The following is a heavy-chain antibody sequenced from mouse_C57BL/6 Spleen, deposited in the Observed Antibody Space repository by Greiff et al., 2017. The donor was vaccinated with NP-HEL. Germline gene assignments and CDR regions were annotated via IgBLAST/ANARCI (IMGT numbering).Heavy chain of an antibody. J-gene: IGHJ2*01. CDR3: ASYYSNYYYFDY. Sequence: EVQLEESGGGLVKPGGSLKLSCAASGFTFSDYGMHWVRQAPEKGLEWVAYISSGSSTIYYAATVKGRFTISNNYARNTLLLQITILRAEDTAMYYCASYYSNYYYFDYWGQGTTLTVSS. V-gene: IGHV5-17*01. D-gene: IGHD2-5*01. CDR1: GFTFSDYG. CDR2: ISSGSSTI.